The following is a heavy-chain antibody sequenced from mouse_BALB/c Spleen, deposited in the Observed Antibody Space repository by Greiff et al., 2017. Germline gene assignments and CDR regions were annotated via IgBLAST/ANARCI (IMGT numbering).Heavy chain of an antibody. CDR1: GFTFSSYA. CDR3: ARGYGNYSYYFDY. J-gene: IGHJ2*01. Sequence: EVQLQESGGGLVKPGGSLKLSCAASGFTFSSYAMSWVRQSPEKRLEWVAEISSGGSYTYYPDTVTGRFTISRDNAKNTLYLEMSSLRSEDTAMYYCARGYGNYSYYFDYWGQGTTLTVSS. CDR2: ISSGGSYT. V-gene: IGHV5-9-4*01. D-gene: IGHD2-10*02.